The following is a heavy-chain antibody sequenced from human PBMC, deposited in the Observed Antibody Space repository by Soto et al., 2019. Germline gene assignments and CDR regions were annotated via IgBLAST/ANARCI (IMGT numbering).Heavy chain of an antibody. CDR2: INPSGGST. J-gene: IGHJ5*02. CDR1: GYTFTSYY. V-gene: IGHV1-46*03. CDR3: ARGYSSSWYVSGVDNWFDP. Sequence: QVQLVQSGAEVKKPGASVKVSCKASGYTFTSYYMHWVRQAPGQGLEWMGIINPSGGSTSYAQKFQGRVTMTRDTATSTGYMELSSLRSEDTAVYYCARGYSSSWYVSGVDNWFDPWGQGTLVTVSS. D-gene: IGHD6-13*01.